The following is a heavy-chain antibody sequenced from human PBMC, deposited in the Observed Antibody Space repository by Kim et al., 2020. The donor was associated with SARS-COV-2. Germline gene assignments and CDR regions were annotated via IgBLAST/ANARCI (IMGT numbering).Heavy chain of an antibody. CDR3: ARDGTYYDILTGYYIGGENYYYCYYGMDV. CDR1: GFTFSSYA. D-gene: IGHD3-9*01. Sequence: GGSLRLSCAASGFTFSSYAMHWVRQAPGKGLEWVAVISYDGSNKYYADSVKGRFTISRDNSKNTLYLQMNSLIAEDTAVYYCARDGTYYDILTGYYIGGENYYYCYYGMDVWGQWTTVTVSS. V-gene: IGHV3-30*04. CDR2: ISYDGSNK. J-gene: IGHJ6*02.